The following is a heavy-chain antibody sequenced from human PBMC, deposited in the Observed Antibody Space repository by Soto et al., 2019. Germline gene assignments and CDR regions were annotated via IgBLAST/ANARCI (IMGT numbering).Heavy chain of an antibody. CDR2: ISGSGGST. Sequence: EVQLLDSGGGLVQPGGSLRLSCAASGFTFSSYAMSWVRQAPGKGLEWVSAISGSGGSTYYADSEKGRFTISRDNSKNTLYLQMNSLRAEDTAVYYCARDHMVYVIYLLDYWGQGTLVTVSS. J-gene: IGHJ4*02. D-gene: IGHD2-8*01. V-gene: IGHV3-23*01. CDR3: ARDHMVYVIYLLDY. CDR1: GFTFSSYA.